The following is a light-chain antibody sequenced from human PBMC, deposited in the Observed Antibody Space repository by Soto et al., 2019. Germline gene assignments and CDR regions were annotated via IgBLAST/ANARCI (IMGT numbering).Light chain of an antibody. V-gene: IGLV1-51*01. CDR3: GTWDTSLSAGV. Sequence: QSVLTQPPSVSAAPGQKVTISCSASSSNIGRNYVAWYQQVPGRAPKVLIYDNDKRPSGIPDRFSGSKSATSATLGITGLQTGDEADYYCGTWDTSLSAGVFGTGTKVTVL. CDR2: DND. CDR1: SSNIGRNY. J-gene: IGLJ1*01.